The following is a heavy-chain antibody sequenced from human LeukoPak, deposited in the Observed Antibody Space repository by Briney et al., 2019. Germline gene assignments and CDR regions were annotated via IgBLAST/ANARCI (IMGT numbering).Heavy chain of an antibody. CDR3: AREWGAARPIDY. D-gene: IGHD6-6*01. V-gene: IGHV3-11*01. Sequence: GGSLRLSCAASGLSYSDSYMTWIRQAPGKGLEWVSYISSSGSTIYYADSVKGRFTISRDNAKNSLYLQMNSLRAEDTAVYYCAREWGAARPIDYWGQGTLVTVSS. CDR2: ISSSGSTI. J-gene: IGHJ4*02. CDR1: GLSYSDSY.